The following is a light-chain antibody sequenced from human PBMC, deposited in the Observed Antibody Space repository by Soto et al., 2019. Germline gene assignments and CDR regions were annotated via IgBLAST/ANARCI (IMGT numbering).Light chain of an antibody. CDR1: SRDVGGYSL. Sequence: QPASVSGSPGQSITVSCTGTSRDVGGYSLVSWYHQNPGNAPKLVIYEGTKRPSGVSHRLSGSKSGNTASLTISGLQAEDEGDYYCCSYTSTTVIFGGGTKLTVL. V-gene: IGLV2-23*01. J-gene: IGLJ2*01. CDR3: CSYTSTTVI. CDR2: EGT.